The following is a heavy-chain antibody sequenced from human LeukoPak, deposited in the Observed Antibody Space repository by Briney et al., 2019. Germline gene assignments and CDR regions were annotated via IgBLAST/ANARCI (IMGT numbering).Heavy chain of an antibody. V-gene: IGHV3-23*01. CDR2: ISGSGGGT. CDR3: AKGGIRIAARRTPNWFDP. Sequence: GGSLRLSCAASGFTFSSYAMSWVRQAPGKGLEWVSAISGSGGGTYYADSVKGRFTISRDNSKNTLYLQMNSLRAEDTAVYYCAKGGIRIAARRTPNWFDPWGQGTLVTVSS. J-gene: IGHJ5*02. CDR1: GFTFSSYA. D-gene: IGHD6-6*01.